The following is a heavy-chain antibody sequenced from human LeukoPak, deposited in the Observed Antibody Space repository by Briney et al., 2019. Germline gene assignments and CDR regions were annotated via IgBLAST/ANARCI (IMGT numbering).Heavy chain of an antibody. J-gene: IGHJ4*02. CDR3: ARDRVYAIVSDY. D-gene: IGHD2-8*01. CDR1: GYTFTSYG. V-gene: IGHV1-18*01. Sequence: ASAKVSCKASGYTFTSYGISWVRQAPGQGLEWMGWVSAYNGNTNYAQKLQGRVTMTTDTSTSTAYMELRSLRSDDTAVYYCARDRVYAIVSDYWGQGTLVTVSS. CDR2: VSAYNGNT.